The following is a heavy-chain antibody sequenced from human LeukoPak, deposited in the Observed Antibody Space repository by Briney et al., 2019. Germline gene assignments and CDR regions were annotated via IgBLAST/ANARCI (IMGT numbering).Heavy chain of an antibody. D-gene: IGHD2-21*02. CDR2: IYSGGST. CDR1: GLTVSSNY. J-gene: IGHJ4*02. Sequence: GGSLRLSCVASGLTVSSNYMSWVRQAPGKGLEWVSIIYSGGSTYYADSVKGRFTISRDNSKNTVYLQMNSLRAEDTAVYYCARMGCGGDCYYDYWGQGTLLTVSS. V-gene: IGHV3-53*01. CDR3: ARMGCGGDCYYDY.